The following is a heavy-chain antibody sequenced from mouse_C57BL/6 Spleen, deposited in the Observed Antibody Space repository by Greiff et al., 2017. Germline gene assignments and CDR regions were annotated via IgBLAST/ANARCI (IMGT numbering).Heavy chain of an antibody. CDR3: TRDEGTVVSPYFDY. J-gene: IGHJ2*01. D-gene: IGHD1-1*01. CDR2: ISYDGSN. Sequence: EVKLQESGPGLVKPSQSLSLTCSVTGYSITSGYYWYWIRQFPGNKLEWMGYISYDGSNNYNPSLKNRISITRDTSKNQFFLKLNSVTTEDTATYYCTRDEGTVVSPYFDYWGQGTTLTVSS. CDR1: GYSITSGYY. V-gene: IGHV3-6*01.